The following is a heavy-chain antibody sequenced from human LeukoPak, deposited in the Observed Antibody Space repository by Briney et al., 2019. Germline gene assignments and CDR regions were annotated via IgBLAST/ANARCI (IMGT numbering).Heavy chain of an antibody. J-gene: IGHJ4*02. CDR2: IYYSGST. Sequence: TSETLSLTCAVSGGSISSYYWSWIRQPPGKGLEWIGYIYYSGSTNYNPSLKSRVTISVDTSKNQFSLKLSSVTAADTAVYYCARLGYRDGYNYDYWGQGTLVTVSS. CDR1: GGSISSYY. CDR3: ARLGYRDGYNYDY. D-gene: IGHD5-24*01. V-gene: IGHV4-59*12.